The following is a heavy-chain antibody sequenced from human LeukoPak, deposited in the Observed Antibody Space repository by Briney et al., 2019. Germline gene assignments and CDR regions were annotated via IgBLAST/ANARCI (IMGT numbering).Heavy chain of an antibody. J-gene: IGHJ4*02. D-gene: IGHD5-18*01. CDR1: GFTVSSTY. Sequence: GGSLRLSCAASGFTVSSTYMSWVRQTPGKGLEWVSVIYSDGKVYYIDSVKGRFTISRDNSKNTLYLQMNSLRAEDTAVYYCARDPGYSYGYYFDYWGQGTLVTVSS. V-gene: IGHV3-53*05. CDR3: ARDPGYSYGYYFDY. CDR2: IYSDGKV.